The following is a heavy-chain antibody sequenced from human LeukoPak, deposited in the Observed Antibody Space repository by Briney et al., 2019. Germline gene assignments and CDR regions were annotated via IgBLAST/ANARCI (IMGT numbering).Heavy chain of an antibody. Sequence: PSETLSLTCTVSGDSTSNFYWNWIRQPPGKGLEWIGYIYYSGSTNYNPSLKSRVTISVDTSKNQFSLKLSSVTAADTAVYYCARDRGGVVGATTYYYYGMDVWGQGTTVTVSS. V-gene: IGHV4-59*01. D-gene: IGHD1-26*01. CDR2: IYYSGST. J-gene: IGHJ6*02. CDR3: ARDRGGVVGATTYYYYGMDV. CDR1: GDSTSNFY.